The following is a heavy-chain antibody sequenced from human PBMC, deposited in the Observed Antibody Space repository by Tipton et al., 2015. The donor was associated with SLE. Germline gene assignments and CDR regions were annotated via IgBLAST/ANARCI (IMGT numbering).Heavy chain of an antibody. CDR2: IKGDGSST. CDR3: AREDCSTASCYGPDAFDV. J-gene: IGHJ3*01. CDR1: GFTFSTYW. Sequence: SLRLSCAASGFTFSTYWMHWVRQVPGKGLVWVSRIKGDGSSTSYVDSVKGRFTISRDNAKNTLYLNMNSLRAEDTAVYFCAREDCSTASCYGPDAFDVWGQGTMVTVSS. V-gene: IGHV3-74*01. D-gene: IGHD2-2*01.